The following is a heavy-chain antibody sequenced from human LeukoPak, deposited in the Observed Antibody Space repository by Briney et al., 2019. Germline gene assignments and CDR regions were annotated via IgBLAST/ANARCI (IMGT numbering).Heavy chain of an antibody. J-gene: IGHJ5*02. CDR2: LTGSGVVT. D-gene: IGHD1-26*01. CDR1: GFTFSKSA. CDR3: AKGTIPTTECWFDL. V-gene: IGHV3-23*01. Sequence: GGSLRLSRAASGFTFSKSAMTWIRQAPGKGLEWVAGLTGSGVVTYHSDAVKGRFIISRDNPKDTLYLQMNSLREDDTAIYFCAKGTIPTTECWFDLWGQGNLVSVSS.